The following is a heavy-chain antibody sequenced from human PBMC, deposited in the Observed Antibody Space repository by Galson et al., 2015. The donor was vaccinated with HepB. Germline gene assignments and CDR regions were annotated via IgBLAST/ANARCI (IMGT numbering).Heavy chain of an antibody. CDR2: ITGSGGTT. D-gene: IGHD2-2*01. Sequence: SLRLSCAGSGFSFRTYAMSWVRQAPGRGLEWVSAITGSGGTTYYADSAKGRFTISRDNSKNTLYLQINSLRAEDTAVYYCVSRVVDPGTVFLYWGQGTLVTVSS. J-gene: IGHJ4*02. CDR3: VSRVVDPGTVFLY. CDR1: GFSFRTYA. V-gene: IGHV3-23*01.